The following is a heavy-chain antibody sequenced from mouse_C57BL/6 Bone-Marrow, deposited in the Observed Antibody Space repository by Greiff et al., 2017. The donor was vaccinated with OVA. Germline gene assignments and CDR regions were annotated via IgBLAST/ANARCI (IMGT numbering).Heavy chain of an antibody. V-gene: IGHV1-72*01. CDR2: IDPYSGGT. CDR3: ARDEGLRLWYFDY. Sequence: VQLQQPGAELVKPGASVKLSCKASGYTFTSYWMHWVKQRPGRGLEWIGRIDPYSGGTKYNEKFKSKATLTVDKPSSTAYMQLSSLTSEDSAVYYCARDEGLRLWYFDYWGQGTTLTVSS. J-gene: IGHJ2*01. CDR1: GYTFTSYW. D-gene: IGHD2-2*01.